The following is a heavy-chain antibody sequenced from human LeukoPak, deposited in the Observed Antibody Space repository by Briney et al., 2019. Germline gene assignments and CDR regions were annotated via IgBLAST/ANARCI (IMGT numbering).Heavy chain of an antibody. CDR2: ISNSGSP. CDR1: GASLSSLY. J-gene: IGHJ4*02. Sequence: PSETLSLTCTVSGASLSSLYWSWIRQPPGRGLEWIGFISNSGSPTYNPSLNSRVPISLDASKNQFSLKVNYVTAADTAVYYCASESRQLGNWGQGTLVSVSS. V-gene: IGHV4-59*01. D-gene: IGHD1-1*01. CDR3: ASESRQLGN.